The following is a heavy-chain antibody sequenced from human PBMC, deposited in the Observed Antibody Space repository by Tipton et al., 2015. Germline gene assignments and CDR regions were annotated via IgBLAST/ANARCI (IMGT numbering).Heavy chain of an antibody. V-gene: IGHV1-18*01. CDR1: GYSFTTFG. CDR3: ARTVGAPLDAFDI. D-gene: IGHD1-26*01. Sequence: QSGPEVKKPGASVKVSCKASGYSFTTFGIAWVRQAPGQGPEWMGWISGYNGNTNYAPKVQGRVTMTTDASTNTVYMELRSLRFDDTAVYYCARTVGAPLDAFDIWGQGTMVTVSS. CDR2: ISGYNGNT. J-gene: IGHJ3*02.